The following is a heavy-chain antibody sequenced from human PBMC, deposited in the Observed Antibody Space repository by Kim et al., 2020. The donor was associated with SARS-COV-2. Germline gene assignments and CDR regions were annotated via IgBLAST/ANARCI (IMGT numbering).Heavy chain of an antibody. CDR3: ARIDGSAYYYAFDV. D-gene: IGHD3-22*01. Sequence: SETLSLTCVVSGGSISSSSYSWNWIRQTPGKGLEWIGYTYYSGSTYYNPALKSRVTISVDRSENQFSLSLSSVTAADTAVYFCARIDGSAYYYAFDVWGQGTMVTVSS. CDR2: TYYSGST. J-gene: IGHJ3*01. CDR1: GGSISSSSYS. V-gene: IGHV4-30-2*01.